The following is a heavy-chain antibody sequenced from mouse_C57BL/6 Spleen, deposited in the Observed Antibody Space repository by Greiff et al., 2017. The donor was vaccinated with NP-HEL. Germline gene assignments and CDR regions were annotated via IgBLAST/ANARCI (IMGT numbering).Heavy chain of an antibody. J-gene: IGHJ4*01. Sequence: VQLQQSGPELVKPGASVKISCKASGYAFSSSWMNWVKQRPGKGLEWIGRIYPGDGDTNYNGKFKGKATLTADKSSSTAYMQLSSLTSEDSAVYFCARSPLRRAMDYWGQGTSVTVSS. V-gene: IGHV1-82*01. CDR3: ARSPLRRAMDY. CDR2: IYPGDGDT. CDR1: GYAFSSSW.